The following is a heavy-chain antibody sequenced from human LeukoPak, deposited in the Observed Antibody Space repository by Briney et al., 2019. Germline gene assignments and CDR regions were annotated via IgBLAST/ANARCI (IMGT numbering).Heavy chain of an antibody. CDR2: ISGSGGST. CDR3: AKDSYYYGSGSYY. CDR1: GFTVSSNY. D-gene: IGHD3-10*01. J-gene: IGHJ4*02. Sequence: GGSLRLSCAASGFTVSSNYMSWVRQAPGKGLEWVSAISGSGGSTYYADSVKGRFTISRDNSKDTLYLQMNSLRAEDTAVYYCAKDSYYYGSGSYYWGQGTLVTVSS. V-gene: IGHV3-23*01.